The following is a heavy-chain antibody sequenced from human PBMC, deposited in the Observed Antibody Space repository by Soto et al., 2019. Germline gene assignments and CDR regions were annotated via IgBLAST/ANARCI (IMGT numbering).Heavy chain of an antibody. D-gene: IGHD3-22*01. Sequence: PGGSLRLSCAASGFTFSSYSMNWVRQAPGKGLEWVSSISSSSSYIYYADSVKGRFTISRDNAKNSLYLQMNSLRAEDTAVYYCARVGSYYYDSSGYYPPGYWGQGTLVTVSS. CDR3: ARVGSYYYDSSGYYPPGY. CDR1: GFTFSSYS. J-gene: IGHJ4*02. CDR2: ISSSSSYI. V-gene: IGHV3-21*01.